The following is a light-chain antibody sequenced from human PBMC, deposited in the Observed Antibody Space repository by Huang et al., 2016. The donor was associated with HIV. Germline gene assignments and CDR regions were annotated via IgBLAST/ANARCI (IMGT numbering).Light chain of an antibody. V-gene: IGKV1-39*01. CDR2: AAS. Sequence: DIQMTQSPSSLSASIGDRVTLTCRASQSIDTFLHWYQSKPGEAPKLLIYAASTLQSRVPSRFRCSGTGTDFILTINSRRPEDFGTYYCQQSTATARFTFGPGTRVDIK. CDR3: QQSTATARFT. CDR1: QSIDTF. J-gene: IGKJ3*01.